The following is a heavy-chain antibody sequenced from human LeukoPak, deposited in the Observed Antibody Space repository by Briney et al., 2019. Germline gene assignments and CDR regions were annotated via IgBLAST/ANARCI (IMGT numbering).Heavy chain of an antibody. Sequence: GESLKISCKGSGYSFTSYRISWVRQMPGQGLEWMGWIDPSDSYNNYSPSFQGHVTISADKSISTAYLQWSSLKASDTAMYYCARHLGYCSSTSCYEGGYDYWGQGTLVTVSS. CDR2: IDPSDSYN. CDR1: GYSFTSYR. V-gene: IGHV5-10-1*01. D-gene: IGHD2-2*01. CDR3: ARHLGYCSSTSCYEGGYDY. J-gene: IGHJ4*02.